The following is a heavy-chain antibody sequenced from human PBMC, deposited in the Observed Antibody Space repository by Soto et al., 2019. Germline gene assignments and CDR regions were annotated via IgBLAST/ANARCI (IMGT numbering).Heavy chain of an antibody. CDR3: ASRLGYCSGGSCPFPPSDTGY. J-gene: IGHJ4*02. D-gene: IGHD2-15*01. CDR2: ISGSGGST. Sequence: GGSLRLSCAASGFTFSSYAMSWVRQAPGKGLEWVSAISGSGGSTYYADSVKGRFTISRDNSKNTLYLQMNSLRAEDTAVYYCASRLGYCSGGSCPFPPSDTGYWGQGTLVTVSS. V-gene: IGHV3-23*01. CDR1: GFTFSSYA.